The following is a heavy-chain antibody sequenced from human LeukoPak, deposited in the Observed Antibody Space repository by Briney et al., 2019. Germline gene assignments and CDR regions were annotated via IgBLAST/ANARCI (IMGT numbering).Heavy chain of an antibody. J-gene: IGHJ3*01. Sequence: PGGSLRLSCAASGFPFSIFGMHWVRQAPGKGLEWVAVVWHDDNQKYYADSVKGRFTISKDNSKNTVYLQTNSLRAEDTATYYCARDGSTYTINFYQALDVWGQGTMVTVSS. CDR1: GFPFSIFG. CDR3: ARDGSTYTINFYQALDV. V-gene: IGHV3-33*01. CDR2: VWHDDNQK. D-gene: IGHD1-26*01.